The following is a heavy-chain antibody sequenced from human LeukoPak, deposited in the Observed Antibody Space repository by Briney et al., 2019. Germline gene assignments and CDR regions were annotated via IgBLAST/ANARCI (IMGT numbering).Heavy chain of an antibody. J-gene: IGHJ1*01. V-gene: IGHV3-48*04. CDR3: ARGPRLPQYFQY. Sequence: GGSLRLSCAASGFTFSSYGMHWVRQAPGKGLEWVSYISSSDSTIYYADSVKGRFTISRDNAKNSLYLQMNSLRAEDTAVYYCARGPRLPQYFQYWGQGTLVTVSS. CDR1: GFTFSSYG. D-gene: IGHD3-16*01. CDR2: ISSSDSTI.